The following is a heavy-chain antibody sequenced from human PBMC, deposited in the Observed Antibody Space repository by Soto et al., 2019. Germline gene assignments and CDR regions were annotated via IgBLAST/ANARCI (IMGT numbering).Heavy chain of an antibody. CDR2: INPNSGGT. J-gene: IGHJ6*02. D-gene: IGHD6-19*01. CDR1: GYTFTGYY. CDR3: ARVKAIAVAGTGYGMDV. V-gene: IGHV1-2*04. Sequence: QVQLVQSGAEVKKPGASVKVSCKASGYTFTGYYMHWVRQAPGQGLEWMGWINPNSGGTNYAQKFQGWVTMTRDTSISTAYMELSRLRSDDTAVYYCARVKAIAVAGTGYGMDVWGQGTTVTVSS.